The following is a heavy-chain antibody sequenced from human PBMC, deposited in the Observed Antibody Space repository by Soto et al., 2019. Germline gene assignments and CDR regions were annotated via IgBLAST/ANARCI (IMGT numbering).Heavy chain of an antibody. CDR3: AREALGYSYGFFDY. CDR2: ISYDGSNK. D-gene: IGHD5-18*01. V-gene: IGHV3-30-3*01. Sequence: GGSLRLSCAASGFTFSSYAMHWVRQAPGKGLEWVAVISYDGSNKYYADSVKDRFTISRDNSKNTLYLQMNSLRAEDTAVYYCAREALGYSYGFFDYWGQGTLVTVSS. J-gene: IGHJ4*02. CDR1: GFTFSSYA.